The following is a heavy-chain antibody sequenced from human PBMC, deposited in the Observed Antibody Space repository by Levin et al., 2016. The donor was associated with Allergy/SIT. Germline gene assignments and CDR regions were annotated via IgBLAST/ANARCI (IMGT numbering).Heavy chain of an antibody. V-gene: IGHV3-7*01. J-gene: IGHJ4*02. CDR3: ARDRVDTAMVTKFDY. D-gene: IGHD5-18*01. Sequence: GESLKISCAASGFTFSSYWMSWVRQAPGKGLEWVANIKQDGSEKYYVDSVKGRFTISRDNAKNSLYLQMNSLRAEDTAVYYCARDRVDTAMVTKFDYWGQGTLVTVSS. CDR2: IKQDGSEK. CDR1: GFTFSSYW.